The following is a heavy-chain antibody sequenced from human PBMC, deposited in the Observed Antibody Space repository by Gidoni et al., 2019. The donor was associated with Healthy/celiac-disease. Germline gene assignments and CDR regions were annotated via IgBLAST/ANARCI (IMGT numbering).Heavy chain of an antibody. Sequence: QVQLVQSGAGLKKPGSSVKVSCKASGGTFSSYASSWVRQAPGQGLEWMGGIIPIFGTANYAQKFQGRVTITADESTSTAYMELSSLRSEDTAVYYCAQGLTVTTSYYYYGMDVWGQGTTVTVS. CDR3: AQGLTVTTSYYYYGMDV. V-gene: IGHV1-69*01. CDR2: IIPIFGTA. D-gene: IGHD4-17*01. CDR1: GGTFSSYA. J-gene: IGHJ6*02.